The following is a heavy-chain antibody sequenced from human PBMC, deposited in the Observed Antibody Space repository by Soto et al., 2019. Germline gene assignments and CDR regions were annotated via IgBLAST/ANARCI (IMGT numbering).Heavy chain of an antibody. CDR2: IWYDGSNK. CDR3: AREAGYGSGSYYTLDY. J-gene: IGHJ4*02. CDR1: GFTFSSYG. V-gene: IGHV3-33*01. Sequence: QVQLVESGGGVVQPGRSLRLSCAASGFTFSSYGMHWVRQAPGKGLEWVAVIWYDGSNKYYADSVKGRFTISGDNSKNTLYLQMSSLRAEDTAVYYCAREAGYGSGSYYTLDYWGQGTLVTVSS. D-gene: IGHD3-10*01.